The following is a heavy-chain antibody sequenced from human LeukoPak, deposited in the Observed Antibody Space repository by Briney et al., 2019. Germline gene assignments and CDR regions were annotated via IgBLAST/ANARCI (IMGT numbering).Heavy chain of an antibody. J-gene: IGHJ5*02. CDR3: ARGGEYCTGVSCYWFDP. CDR2: ISAYNGNT. D-gene: IGHD2-15*01. Sequence: ASVKISCKTSGYTFTSYGISWVRQAPGQGLEWMGWISAYNGNTNYAQKVQGRVTMTTDTSTSTAYMEQRSLRSDDTAVYYCARGGEYCTGVSCYWFDPWGQGTLVTVSS. CDR1: GYTFTSYG. V-gene: IGHV1-18*04.